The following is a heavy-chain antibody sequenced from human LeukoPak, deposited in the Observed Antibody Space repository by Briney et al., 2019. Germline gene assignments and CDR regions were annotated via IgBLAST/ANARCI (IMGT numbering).Heavy chain of an antibody. Sequence: SETLSLTCAVSGCPISNNNGWCWVRQPPGKGLEWIGEVFHSGSAIYNPSLKSRVTISVDKSKNQFSLKLNSVTGADTAVYYCARDCSGGDCHTGGYDVFDFWGQGTMVTVSA. V-gene: IGHV4-4*02. J-gene: IGHJ3*01. CDR1: GCPISNNNG. CDR2: VFHSGSA. CDR3: ARDCSGGDCHTGGYDVFDF. D-gene: IGHD2-21*02.